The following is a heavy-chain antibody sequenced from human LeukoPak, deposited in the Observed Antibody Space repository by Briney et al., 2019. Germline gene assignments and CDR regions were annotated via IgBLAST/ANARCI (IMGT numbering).Heavy chain of an antibody. D-gene: IGHD6-19*01. V-gene: IGHV1-2*02. CDR1: GYSFTGYY. CDR3: ARNGIAVAGYDY. J-gene: IGHJ4*02. CDR2: INPNSGDT. Sequence: RASVKVSCKAPGYSFTGYYMHWVRQAPGQGLEWMAWINPNSGDTNYALKFQGRVTMTRDTSISTAYMELSSLRSDDTAVYYCARNGIAVAGYDYWGQGTLVTVSS.